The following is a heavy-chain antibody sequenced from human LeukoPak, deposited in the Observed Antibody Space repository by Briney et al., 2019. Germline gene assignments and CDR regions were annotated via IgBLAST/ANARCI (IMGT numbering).Heavy chain of an antibody. J-gene: IGHJ4*02. CDR1: EVTVTNNY. Sequence: PGGSLRLSCAVSEVTVTNNYMSWVRQAPGKGLQWVSVIYPGGNIYYADSVRGRFTISRDNSKSTLSLQMNSLRVEDTAIYYCATYRQVLLPFESWGQGTLVTVSS. CDR2: IYPGGNI. V-gene: IGHV3-53*01. CDR3: ATYRQVLLPFES. D-gene: IGHD2-8*02.